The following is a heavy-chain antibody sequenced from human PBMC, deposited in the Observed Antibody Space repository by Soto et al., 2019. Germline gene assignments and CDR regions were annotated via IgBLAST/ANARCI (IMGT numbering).Heavy chain of an antibody. CDR3: ARVSGDSSDFDY. CDR2: IYYSGST. CDR1: GGSISSYY. D-gene: IGHD3-22*01. Sequence: SETLSLTCTVSGGSISSYYWSWIRQPPGKGLEWIGYIYYSGSTNYNPSLKSRVTISVDTSKNQFSLKLSSVTAADTAVYYCARVSGDSSDFDYWGRGTLVTVSS. V-gene: IGHV4-59*01. J-gene: IGHJ4*02.